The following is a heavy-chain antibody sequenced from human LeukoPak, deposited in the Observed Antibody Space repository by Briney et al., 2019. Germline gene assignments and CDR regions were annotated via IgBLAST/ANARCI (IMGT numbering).Heavy chain of an antibody. CDR1: GFTFSSYA. CDR2: ISGSGGST. CDR3: AKEPDGGLWFGELLFGFDY. D-gene: IGHD3-10*01. J-gene: IGHJ4*02. Sequence: GGSLRLSCAASGFTFSSYAMSWVRQAPGKGLEWVSAISGSGGSTYYADSVKGRFTISRDNSKNTLYLQMNSLRAEDTAVYSCAKEPDGGLWFGELLFGFDYWGQRTLVTVSS. V-gene: IGHV3-23*01.